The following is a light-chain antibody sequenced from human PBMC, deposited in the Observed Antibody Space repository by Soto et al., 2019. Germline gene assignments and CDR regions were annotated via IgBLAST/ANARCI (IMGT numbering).Light chain of an antibody. V-gene: IGLV3-21*04. J-gene: IGLJ2*01. CDR2: YDT. CDR1: NIGSES. Sequence: SSELTQPPSVSVAPGKTARITCGGNNIGSESVHWYQQKPGQAPVLVIYYDTDRPSGIPERLSGSKSGNTATLTISRVEAGDEADYYCQVWDSRSDHVIFGGGTQLTVL. CDR3: QVWDSRSDHVI.